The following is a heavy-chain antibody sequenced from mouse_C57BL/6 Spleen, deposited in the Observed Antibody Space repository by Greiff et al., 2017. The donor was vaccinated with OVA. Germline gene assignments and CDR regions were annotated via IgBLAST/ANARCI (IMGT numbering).Heavy chain of an antibody. Sequence: EVQLQQSGTVLARPGASVKMSCKTSGYTFTSYCMHWVKQRPGQGLEWIGAIYPGNSDTSYNQKFKGKAKLTAVTSASTAYMELSSLTNEDSAVYYCTRRDDYDGYYFDDWGQGTTLTVAS. CDR2: IYPGNSDT. D-gene: IGHD2-4*01. J-gene: IGHJ2*01. CDR1: GYTFTSYC. CDR3: TRRDDYDGYYFDD. V-gene: IGHV1-5*01.